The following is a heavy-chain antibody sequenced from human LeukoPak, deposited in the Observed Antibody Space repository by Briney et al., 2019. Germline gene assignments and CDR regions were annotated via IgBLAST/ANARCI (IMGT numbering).Heavy chain of an antibody. D-gene: IGHD6-19*01. V-gene: IGHV3-74*01. CDR2: IDSDGSST. J-gene: IGHJ2*01. CDR3: ARPPYSSGSFDL. Sequence: PGRSLRLSCAASGFTFSSYWMHWVRQAPGKGLVWVSRIDSDGSSTTYADSVKGRFTISRDNAKNTLYLQMNSLRAEDTAVYYCARPPYSSGSFDLWGRGTLVTVSS. CDR1: GFTFSSYW.